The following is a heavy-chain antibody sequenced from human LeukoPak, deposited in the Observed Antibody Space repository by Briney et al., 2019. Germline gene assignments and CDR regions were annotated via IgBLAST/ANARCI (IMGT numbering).Heavy chain of an antibody. J-gene: IGHJ4*02. D-gene: IGHD3-22*01. CDR3: ARHPYDSSGYYGESYFDY. V-gene: IGHV4-4*09. CDR1: GGSISSYY. Sequence: PSETLSLTCTVSGGSISSYYWSWIRQPPGKGLEWIGYIYTSGSTNYNPPLKGRVTISVDTSKNQFSLKLSSVTAADTAVYYCARHPYDSSGYYGESYFDYWGQGTLVTVSS. CDR2: IYTSGST.